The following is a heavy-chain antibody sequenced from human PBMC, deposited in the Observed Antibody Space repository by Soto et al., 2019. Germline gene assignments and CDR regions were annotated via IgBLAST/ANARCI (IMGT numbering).Heavy chain of an antibody. D-gene: IGHD3-3*01. V-gene: IGHV1-2*02. J-gene: IGHJ6*02. CDR3: ARGSGGGLYDFWSGYLSSRGMDV. CDR1: GYTFTGSY. CDR2: INPNSGGT. Sequence: ASVKVSCKASGYTFTGSYMHWVRQAPGQGLEWMGWINPNSGGTNYAQKFQGRVTMTRDTSISTAYMELSRLRSDDTAVYYCARGSGGGLYDFWSGYLSSRGMDVWGQGTTVTVSS.